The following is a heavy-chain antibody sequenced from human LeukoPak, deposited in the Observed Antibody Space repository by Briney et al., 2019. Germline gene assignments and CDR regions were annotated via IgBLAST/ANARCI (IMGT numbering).Heavy chain of an antibody. CDR2: INPNSGGT. D-gene: IGHD6-19*01. J-gene: IGHJ3*02. CDR1: GYTFTSYD. Sequence: ASVKVSCKASGYTFTSYDINWVRQATGQGLEWMGWINPNSGGTNYAQKFQGRVTMTRDTSISTAYMELSRLRSDDTAVYYCARIIAVAHDAFDIWGQGTMVTVSS. CDR3: ARIIAVAHDAFDI. V-gene: IGHV1-2*02.